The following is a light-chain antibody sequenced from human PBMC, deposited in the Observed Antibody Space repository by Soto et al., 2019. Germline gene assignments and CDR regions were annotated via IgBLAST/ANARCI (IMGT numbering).Light chain of an antibody. V-gene: IGKV1-39*01. CDR1: QSISSY. CDR3: QQSYSTFT. Sequence: DIQMTQSPSSLSASVGDRVTITCRASQSISSYLNWYQQKPGKAPKLLIYAASSLQRGVPSRFSGSGSATDFTLNISSLQPEDFATYYWQQSYSTFTFGPGTKVDI. CDR2: AAS. J-gene: IGKJ3*01.